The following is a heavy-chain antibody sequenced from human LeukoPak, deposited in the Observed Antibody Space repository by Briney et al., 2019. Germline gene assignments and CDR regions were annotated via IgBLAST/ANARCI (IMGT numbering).Heavy chain of an antibody. D-gene: IGHD3-9*01. V-gene: IGHV1-3*01. CDR2: INAGNGNT. CDR1: GYTFTSYA. Sequence: ASVKVSCKASGYTFTSYAMHWVRQAPGQRLEWMGWINAGNGNTKYSQKFQGRVTITRDTSANTAYMELSSLRSEDTAVYYCARSFSDILPVYQKTNWFGPWAREPWSPSPQ. CDR3: ARSFSDILPVYQKTNWFGP. J-gene: IGHJ5*02.